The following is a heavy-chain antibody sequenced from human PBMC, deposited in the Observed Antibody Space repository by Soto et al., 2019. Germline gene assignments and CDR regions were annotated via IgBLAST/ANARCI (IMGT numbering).Heavy chain of an antibody. J-gene: IGHJ4*02. CDR1: GGTFSSYT. D-gene: IGHD2-15*01. CDR2: IIPIFGTA. Sequence: QVQLVQSGAEVKKPGSSVKVSCKASGGTFSSYTISWVRQAPGQGLEWMGGIIPIFGTANYAQKFQGRVTITADESTSTAYMELSSLRSEDTAVYYCASPLGGYCSGGSCNEDYWGQGTLVTVSS. CDR3: ASPLGGYCSGGSCNEDY. V-gene: IGHV1-69*01.